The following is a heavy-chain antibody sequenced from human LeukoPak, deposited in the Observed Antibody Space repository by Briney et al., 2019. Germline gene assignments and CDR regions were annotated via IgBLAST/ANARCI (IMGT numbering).Heavy chain of an antibody. Sequence: PSETLSLTCTVSGGSISSYYWSWIRQLPGKGLEWIGYIYYSGSTNYNPSLKSRVTISVDTSKNQFSLKLSSVTAADTAVYYCARGYDFWSGYYFDYWGQGTLVTVSS. CDR3: ARGYDFWSGYYFDY. V-gene: IGHV4-59*01. CDR1: GGSISSYY. J-gene: IGHJ4*02. D-gene: IGHD3-3*01. CDR2: IYYSGST.